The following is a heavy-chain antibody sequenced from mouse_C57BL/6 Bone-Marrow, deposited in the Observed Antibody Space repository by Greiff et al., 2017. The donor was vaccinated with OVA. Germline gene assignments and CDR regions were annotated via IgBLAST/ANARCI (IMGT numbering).Heavy chain of an antibody. CDR2: IDPENGDT. J-gene: IGHJ2*01. V-gene: IGHV14-4*01. Sequence: EVKPMESGAELVRPGASVKLSCTASGFNIKDDYMHWVKQRPEQGLEWIGWIDPENGDTEYASKFQGKATITADTSSNTAYLQLSSLTSEDTAVYYCTGGRYWGQGTTLTVSS. CDR1: GFNIKDDY. CDR3: TGGRY.